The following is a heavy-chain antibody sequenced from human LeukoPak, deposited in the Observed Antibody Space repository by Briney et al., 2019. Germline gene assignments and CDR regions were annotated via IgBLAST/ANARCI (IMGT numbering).Heavy chain of an antibody. Sequence: PGGSLRLSCAASGFTFSSYGMHWVRQAPGKGLEWVAVISYDGSNKYYADSVKGRFTTSRDNSKNTLYLQMNSLRAEDTAVYYCAKGIAVAGTLLTPPDCWGQGTLVTVSS. CDR1: GFTFSSYG. D-gene: IGHD6-19*01. V-gene: IGHV3-30*18. CDR2: ISYDGSNK. CDR3: AKGIAVAGTLLTPPDC. J-gene: IGHJ4*02.